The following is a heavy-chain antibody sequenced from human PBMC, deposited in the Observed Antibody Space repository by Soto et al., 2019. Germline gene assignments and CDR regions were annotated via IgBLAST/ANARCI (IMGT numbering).Heavy chain of an antibody. D-gene: IGHD3-3*01. J-gene: IGHJ6*02. CDR3: ARAPRITIFGVVINYGMDV. V-gene: IGHV4-34*01. CDR1: GGSFSGYY. CDR2: ISHSGST. Sequence: SETLSLTCAVYGGSFSGYYWSWIRQPPGKGLEWIGEISHSGSTNYNPSLKSRVTISVDTSKNQFSLKLSSVTAADTAVYYCARAPRITIFGVVINYGMDVWGQGTTVTVSS.